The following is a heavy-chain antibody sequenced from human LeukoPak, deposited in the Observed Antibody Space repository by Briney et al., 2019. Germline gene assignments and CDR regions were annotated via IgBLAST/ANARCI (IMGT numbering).Heavy chain of an antibody. J-gene: IGHJ2*01. Sequence: PGGSLRLSCAASGFTFSTYAMSWVRQAPGKGLEWVSAISGSGGNTHYADSVKGRFTISRDNPKNTLYVQMNSLRVEDTAVYYCTQGARADTYWYFDLWGRGTLVTVAS. CDR2: ISGSGGNT. CDR1: GFTFSTYA. D-gene: IGHD3-16*01. V-gene: IGHV3-23*01. CDR3: TQGARADTYWYFDL.